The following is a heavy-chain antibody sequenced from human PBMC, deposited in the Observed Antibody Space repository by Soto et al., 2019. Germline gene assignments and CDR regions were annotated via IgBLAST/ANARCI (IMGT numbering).Heavy chain of an antibody. CDR1: GFTFSSYG. CDR2: ISYDGSNK. D-gene: IGHD3-10*01. V-gene: IGHV3-30*18. J-gene: IGHJ2*01. CDR3: AKAGSGDWYFDL. Sequence: QVQLVESGGGVVQPGRSLRLSCAASGFTFSSYGMHWVRQAPGKGLEWVAVISYDGSNKYYADSVKGRFTISRDNSKNGLDLQMNSRRAEDTAVYYCAKAGSGDWYFDLWGRGSLVTVSS.